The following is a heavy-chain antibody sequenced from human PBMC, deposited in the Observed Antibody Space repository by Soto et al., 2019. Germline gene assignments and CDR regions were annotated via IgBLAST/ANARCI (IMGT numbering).Heavy chain of an antibody. CDR3: ARDGSAYYYGSGSQDAFDI. V-gene: IGHV6-1*01. CDR1: RDSVSSNSAA. D-gene: IGHD3-10*01. J-gene: IGHJ3*02. Sequence: PSQTLSLTCAISRDSVSSNSAAWNWIRQSPSRGLEWLGRTYYRSKWYNDYAVSVKSRITVNPDTSKNQFSLQLNSVTPEDTAVYYCARDGSAYYYGSGSQDAFDIWGQGTMVTVSS. CDR2: TYYRSKWYN.